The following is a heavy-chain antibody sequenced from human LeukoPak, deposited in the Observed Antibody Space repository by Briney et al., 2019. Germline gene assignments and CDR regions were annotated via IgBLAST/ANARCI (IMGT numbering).Heavy chain of an antibody. Sequence: PSETPSLTCTVSGGSISSYYWSWIRQPPGKGLEWIGYIYYSGSTNYNPSLKSRVTISVDTSKNQFSLKLSSVTAADTAVYYCATRQAAGPFDYWGQGTLVTVSS. CDR2: IYYSGST. D-gene: IGHD6-13*01. J-gene: IGHJ4*02. CDR3: ATRQAAGPFDY. V-gene: IGHV4-59*01. CDR1: GGSISSYY.